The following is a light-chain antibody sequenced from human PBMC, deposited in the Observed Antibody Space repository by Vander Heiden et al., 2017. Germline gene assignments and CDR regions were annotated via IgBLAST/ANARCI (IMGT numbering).Light chain of an antibody. CDR2: YKSDSDK. V-gene: IGLV5-45*02. Sequence: QAVLTQPSSLSASPGASASLTCTLRSGINVGTYRIYWYQQKPGSPPQYLLRYKSDSDKQQGSGVPSRFSGSKDASSTAGILLISGLQAEDEDYCYCMNWHSSAWVFGGGTKLTVL. CDR1: SGINVGTYR. J-gene: IGLJ3*02. CDR3: MNWHSSAWV.